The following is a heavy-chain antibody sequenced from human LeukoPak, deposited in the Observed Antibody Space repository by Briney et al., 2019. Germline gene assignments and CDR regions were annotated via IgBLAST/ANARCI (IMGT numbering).Heavy chain of an antibody. J-gene: IGHJ4*02. D-gene: IGHD3-3*01. V-gene: IGHV3-33*01. CDR1: GFTLSNYG. CDR2: IWYDGSDK. CDR3: ARDFRFGSE. Sequence: GGSLRLSCAASGFTLSNYGMHWVRQAPARGVEWAAVIWYDGSDKYYADSVKGRFTISRDNSKNTLYVQMNSLRVEDTAVYYCARDFRFGSEWGQGTLVTVSS.